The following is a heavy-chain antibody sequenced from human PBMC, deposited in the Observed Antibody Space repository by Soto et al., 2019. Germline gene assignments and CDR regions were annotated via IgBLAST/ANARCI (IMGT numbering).Heavy chain of an antibody. D-gene: IGHD5-18*01. CDR1: GGSISSSSYY. J-gene: IGHJ5*02. CDR2: IYYSGST. Sequence: QLQLQESGPGLVKPSETLSLTCTVSGGSISSSSYYWGWIRQPPGKGLEWIGSIYYSGSTYYNPSLKSRVTISVETSKNQFSLKLSSGTAADTAVYYCARNPGRYSYGYLASAENWFDPWGQGTLVTVSS. CDR3: ARNPGRYSYGYLASAENWFDP. V-gene: IGHV4-39*01.